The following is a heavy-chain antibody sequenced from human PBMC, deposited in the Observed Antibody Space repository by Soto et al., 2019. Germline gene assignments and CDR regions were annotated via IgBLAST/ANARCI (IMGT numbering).Heavy chain of an antibody. CDR3: ARYPAARPLGGGPLLYYYYGMDV. CDR1: GYSFTSYW. J-gene: IGHJ6*02. Sequence: GESLKISCKGSGYSFTSYWISWVRQMPGKGLEWIGRIDPSDSYTNYSPSFQGHVTISADKSISTAYLQWSSLKASDTAMYYCARYPAARPLGGGPLLYYYYGMDVWGQGTTVTVSS. V-gene: IGHV5-10-1*01. D-gene: IGHD6-6*01. CDR2: IDPSDSYT.